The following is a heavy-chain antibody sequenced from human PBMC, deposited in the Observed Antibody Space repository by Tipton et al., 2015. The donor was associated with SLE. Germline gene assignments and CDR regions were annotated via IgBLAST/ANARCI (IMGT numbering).Heavy chain of an antibody. CDR1: GVSISSGSYY. J-gene: IGHJ4*02. V-gene: IGHV4-61*02. CDR2: IHTSGST. D-gene: IGHD3-10*01. Sequence: LRLSCTVSGVSISSGSYYWTWIRQPAGKGLEWIGSIHTSGSTNYNPSLKSRVTISVDTSKNQFSLRLSSVTAADTAVYFCARSPTRDFHFDYWGQGTLVTVS. CDR3: ARSPTRDFHFDY.